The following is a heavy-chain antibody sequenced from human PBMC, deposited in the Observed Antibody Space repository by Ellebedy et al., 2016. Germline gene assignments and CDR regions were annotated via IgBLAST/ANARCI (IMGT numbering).Heavy chain of an antibody. CDR1: GYSFTSYW. D-gene: IGHD6-6*01. J-gene: IGHJ6*02. V-gene: IGHV5-51*01. Sequence: GGSLRLXCKGSGYSFTSYWIGWVRQMPGKGLEWMGIIYPGDSDTRYSPSFQGQVTISADKSISTAYLQWSSLKASDTAMYYCARRGEGRIAARTKYYYYGMDVWGQGTTVTVSS. CDR3: ARRGEGRIAARTKYYYYGMDV. CDR2: IYPGDSDT.